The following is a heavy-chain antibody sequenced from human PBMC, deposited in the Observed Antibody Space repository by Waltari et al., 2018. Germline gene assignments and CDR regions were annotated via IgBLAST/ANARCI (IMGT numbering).Heavy chain of an antibody. CDR1: GFTFGTSW. V-gene: IGHV3-7*04. CDR3: ARDRGWLQFDY. Sequence: EVQLVESGGGLVHPGGTLSLSCAASGFTFGTSWMNWVRQAPGRGAEWVANIKPDGSGRSYVDFVRGRFTISRDNAKSSLYLQINSLTVEDTAIYYCARDRGWLQFDYWGQGALVIVSS. D-gene: IGHD5-12*01. J-gene: IGHJ4*02. CDR2: IKPDGSGR.